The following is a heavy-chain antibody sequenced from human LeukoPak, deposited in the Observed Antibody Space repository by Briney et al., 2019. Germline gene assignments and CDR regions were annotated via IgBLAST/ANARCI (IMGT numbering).Heavy chain of an antibody. CDR2: INPNSGGT. Sequence: GASVKVSCKASGYTFTGYYMHWVRQAPGQGLEWMGRINPNSGGTNYAQKFQGRVTVTRDTSISTAYMELSRLRSDDTAVYYCAINYYYDSSGYYANLKYPKVLEEVLHYWGQGTLVTVSS. CDR1: GYTFTGYY. V-gene: IGHV1-2*06. CDR3: AINYYYDSSGYYANLKYPKVLEEVLHY. D-gene: IGHD3-22*01. J-gene: IGHJ4*02.